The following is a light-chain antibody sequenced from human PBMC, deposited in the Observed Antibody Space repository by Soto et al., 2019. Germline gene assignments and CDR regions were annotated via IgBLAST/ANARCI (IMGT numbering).Light chain of an antibody. CDR2: GAS. Sequence: IQMPQSPSSLSASVGDRVTISCRASQGIGNALGWYQQKPGKPPKVLIYGASNLQSGVPPRFSGSGSGTDFTLKISRVEAEDVGLYYCMQGSHWPPITFGQGTRLEIK. J-gene: IGKJ5*01. CDR3: MQGSHWPPIT. CDR1: QGIGNA. V-gene: IGKV1-6*01.